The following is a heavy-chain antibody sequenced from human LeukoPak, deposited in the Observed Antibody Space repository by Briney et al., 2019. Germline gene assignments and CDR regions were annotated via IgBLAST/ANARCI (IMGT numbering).Heavy chain of an antibody. D-gene: IGHD6-19*01. J-gene: IGHJ4*02. V-gene: IGHV4-59*01. CDR2: IHYSGST. CDR1: GGSISTFY. CDR3: ARVLASSSGWFHFDY. Sequence: SETLSLTCSVSGGSISTFYWSWIRQPPGKGLEWIGNIHYSGSTNYNPSLEIRLTVSLDTSRRQFSLKLTSVTAADTAVYYCARVLASSSGWFHFDYWGQGTLVTVSS.